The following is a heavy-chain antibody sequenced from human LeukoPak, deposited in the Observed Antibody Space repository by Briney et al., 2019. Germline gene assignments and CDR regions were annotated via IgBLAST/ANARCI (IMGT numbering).Heavy chain of an antibody. J-gene: IGHJ4*02. CDR1: GGSFSGYY. D-gene: IGHD2-15*01. V-gene: IGHV4-34*01. CDR2: INHSGST. Sequence: SETLSLTCAVYGGSFSGYYWSWIRQPPGKGLEWIGEINHSGSTNYNPSLKSRVTISVDTSKNQFSLKLSSVTAADTAVYYCARVATVRTRPVIAYWGQGTLVTVSS. CDR3: ARVATVRTRPVIAY.